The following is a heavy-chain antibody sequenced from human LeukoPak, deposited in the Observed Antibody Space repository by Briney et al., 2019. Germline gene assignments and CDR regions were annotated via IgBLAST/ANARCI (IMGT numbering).Heavy chain of an antibody. CDR3: ARVRRITIFPDAFDI. J-gene: IGHJ3*02. CDR1: GFTFSSYG. D-gene: IGHD3-9*01. Sequence: PGGSLRLSCAASGFTFSSYGMSWVRQAPGKGLEWVSAISGSGGSTYYADSVKGRFTISRDNSKNTLYLQMNSLRAEDTAVYYCARVRRITIFPDAFDIWGQGTMVTVSS. V-gene: IGHV3-23*01. CDR2: ISGSGGST.